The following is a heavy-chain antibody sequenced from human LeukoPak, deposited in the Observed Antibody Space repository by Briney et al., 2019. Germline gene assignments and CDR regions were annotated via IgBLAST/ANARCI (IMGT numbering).Heavy chain of an antibody. D-gene: IGHD3-3*01. CDR1: GFNFNNYG. CDR2: IAYDGSNE. CDR3: ARPSGSVTIFGVVDYFHY. V-gene: IGHV3-30*04. J-gene: IGHJ4*02. Sequence: GGSLRLSCVVSGFNFNNYGMHWVRQAPGKGLDWVASIAYDGSNENYSESVKGRFTISRDNSKNTLYLQLSSLTAEDTAVYDCARPSGSVTIFGVVDYFHYWGQGSLVTVSS.